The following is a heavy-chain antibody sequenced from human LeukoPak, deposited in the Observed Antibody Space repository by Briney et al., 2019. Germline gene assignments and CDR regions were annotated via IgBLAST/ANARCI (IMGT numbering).Heavy chain of an antibody. CDR1: GGSISSSSYY. D-gene: IGHD5-18*01. CDR2: IYYSGST. J-gene: IGHJ6*03. CDR3: ARFAAMVDRRYYYYMDV. V-gene: IGHV4-61*01. Sequence: SETLSLTCTVSGGSISSSSYYWSWIRQPPGKGLEWIGYIYYSGSTNYNPSLKSRVTISVDTSKNQFSLKLSSVTAADTAVYYCARFAAMVDRRYYYYMDVWGKGTTVTISS.